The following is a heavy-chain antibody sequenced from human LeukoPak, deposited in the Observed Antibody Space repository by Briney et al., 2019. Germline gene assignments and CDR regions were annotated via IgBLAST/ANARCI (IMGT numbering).Heavy chain of an antibody. CDR3: ARAKRYYDSSGSSSYYFDY. D-gene: IGHD3-22*01. Sequence: GGSLRLSCAASGFSFSRFGMNWVRQAPGKGLEWISHISSTSGAVYYADSVKGRFTISRDNAKNSLYLQMNSLRAEDTAVYYCARAKRYYDSSGSSSYYFDYWGQGTLVTVSS. J-gene: IGHJ4*02. CDR1: GFSFSRFG. V-gene: IGHV3-21*05. CDR2: ISSTSGAV.